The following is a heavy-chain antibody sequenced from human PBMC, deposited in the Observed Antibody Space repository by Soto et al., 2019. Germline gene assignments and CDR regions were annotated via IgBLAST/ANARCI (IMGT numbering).Heavy chain of an antibody. CDR3: ASTQYCGGDCYRSVYYYYGMDV. CDR1: GFTFSSYS. D-gene: IGHD2-21*02. J-gene: IGHJ6*02. Sequence: PGGSLRLSCAASGFTFSSYSMSWVRQAPGKGLEWVSVIYSGGSTYYADSVKGRFTISRDNSKNTLYLQMNSLRAEDTAVYYCASTQYCGGDCYRSVYYYYGMDVWGQGTTVTVSS. V-gene: IGHV3-66*01. CDR2: IYSGGST.